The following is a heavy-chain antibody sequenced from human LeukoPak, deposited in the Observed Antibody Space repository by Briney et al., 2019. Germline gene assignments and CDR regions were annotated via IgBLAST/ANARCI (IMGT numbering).Heavy chain of an antibody. V-gene: IGHV4-39*07. CDR3: ARSDYDILTGYYNLYY. CDR1: GGSISGSSYY. D-gene: IGHD3-9*01. Sequence: TSETLSLTCTVSGGSISGSSYYWGWIRQPPGKGLEWIGSIYYSGSTYYNPSLKSRVTISVDTSKSQFSLKLSSVTAADTAVYYCARSDYDILTGYYNLYYWGQGTLVTVSS. CDR2: IYYSGST. J-gene: IGHJ4*02.